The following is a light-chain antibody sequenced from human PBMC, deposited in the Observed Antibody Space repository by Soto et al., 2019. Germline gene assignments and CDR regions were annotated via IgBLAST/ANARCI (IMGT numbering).Light chain of an antibody. V-gene: IGLV1-40*01. CDR3: QAYDSSLSGWV. J-gene: IGLJ3*02. CDR2: GNS. CDR1: SSNIGAGYD. Sequence: QPVLTQPPSVSGAPGQRVTISCTGSSSNIGAGYDVHWYQQLPGTAPKLLSYGNSNRPSGVPDRFSGSKSGTSASLAITGLQAEDEADDYCQAYDSSLSGWVFGGGTKLTVL.